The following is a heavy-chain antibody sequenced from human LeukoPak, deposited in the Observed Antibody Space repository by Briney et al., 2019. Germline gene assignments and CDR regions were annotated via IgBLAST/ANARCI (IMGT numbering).Heavy chain of an antibody. D-gene: IGHD6-19*01. Sequence: PSQTLSLTCTVSGASTSSGLYYWHWFRQPAGKGLEYIGRIYNSGSTNYNPSLKSRVTISVDTSKNPFSLKLSSVTAADTAVYFCAVSSGWYKIDYWGQGTLVTVSS. CDR2: IYNSGST. J-gene: IGHJ4*02. CDR3: AVSSGWYKIDY. CDR1: GASTSSGLYY. V-gene: IGHV4-61*02.